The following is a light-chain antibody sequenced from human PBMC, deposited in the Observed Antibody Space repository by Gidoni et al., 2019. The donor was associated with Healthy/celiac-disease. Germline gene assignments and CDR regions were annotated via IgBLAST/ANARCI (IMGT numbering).Light chain of an antibody. CDR3: CSYAGSSTWV. J-gene: IGLJ3*02. CDR2: EGS. V-gene: IGLV2-23*01. Sequence: QSPLTQPASVSGSPGQSLTISCTGTSSDVGSYNLVPWYQQHPGKAPKLMIYEGSKRPSGVSNRFSGSKSGNTASLTISGLQAEDEADYYCCSYAGSSTWVFGGGTKLTVL. CDR1: SSDVGSYNL.